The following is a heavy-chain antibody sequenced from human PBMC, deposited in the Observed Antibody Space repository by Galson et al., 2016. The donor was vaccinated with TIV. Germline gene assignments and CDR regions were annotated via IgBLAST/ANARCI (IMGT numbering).Heavy chain of an antibody. CDR1: GFIFNDHV. V-gene: IGHV3-30-3*01. J-gene: IGHJ6*03. CDR3: AKGPYNYYYMDV. Sequence: SLRLSCAASGFIFNDHVMHWVRQAPGKGLVWVALVSYEGSKQLYAGSVQGRFTISRDNSKNMVFLQMNSLRPEDTAVYYCAKGPYNYYYMDVWGKGTTVTGSS. CDR2: VSYEGSKQ.